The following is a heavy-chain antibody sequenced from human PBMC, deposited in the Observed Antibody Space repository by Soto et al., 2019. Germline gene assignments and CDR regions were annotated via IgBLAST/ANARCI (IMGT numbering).Heavy chain of an antibody. D-gene: IGHD1-26*01. CDR3: ARRMDRNSVGY. CDR1: GYSFTSYW. J-gene: IGHJ4*02. Sequence: GESLKISCKASGYSFTSYWIGWVRQVPGKGLEWMGIIYPSNSDTRYSPAFQGQVTISADKSISTDYLQWSSLQASDTAMYYCARRMDRNSVGYWVQGTLVTVSS. V-gene: IGHV5-51*01. CDR2: IYPSNSDT.